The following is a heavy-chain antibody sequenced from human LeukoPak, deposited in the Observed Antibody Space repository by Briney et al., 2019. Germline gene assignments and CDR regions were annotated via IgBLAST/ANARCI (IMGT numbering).Heavy chain of an antibody. CDR3: ASSGNYYPYLLDY. J-gene: IGHJ4*02. CDR2: LYSGGST. CDR1: ESIVSSNY. D-gene: IGHD1-26*01. Sequence: GGSLTLSCAASESIVSSNYMTWVRQAPGQGLASVSVLYSGGSTYYADSVKGRFTISRDNSKNTLYLQMNSLRAEDTAVYYCASSGNYYPYLLDYWGQGTLVTVSS. V-gene: IGHV3-53*01.